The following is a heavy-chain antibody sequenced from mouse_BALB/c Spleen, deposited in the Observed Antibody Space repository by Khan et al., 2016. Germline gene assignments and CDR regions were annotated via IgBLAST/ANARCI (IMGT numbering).Heavy chain of an antibody. CDR2: ISYSGST. J-gene: IGHJ4*01. CDR3: AVGNYRYDDAMVY. V-gene: IGHV3-2*02. D-gene: IGHD2-14*01. CDR1: GYSITSDYA. Sequence: EVQLQESGPGLVKPSQSLSLTCTVTGYSITSDYAWNWIRQFPGNKLEWMGYISYSGSTSYNPSLKSRISITRDTSKNQFFLQLNSVTTEDTATXYGAVGNYRYDDAMVYWGQGTSVTVSS.